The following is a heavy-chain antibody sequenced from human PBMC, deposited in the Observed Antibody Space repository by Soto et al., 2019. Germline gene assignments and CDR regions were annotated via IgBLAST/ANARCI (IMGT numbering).Heavy chain of an antibody. J-gene: IGHJ4*02. D-gene: IGHD3-10*01. Sequence: EVQLVESGGDLVQPGGSLRLSCAASGFTFSNNLMHWVRQAPGKGLVWVSRINGDGSSTSYANSVKGRFTISRDNAKNTVYLQMNSLRAEDTAVYYCARHYASGTYSVDYLGQGTLVTVSS. CDR2: INGDGSST. V-gene: IGHV3-74*01. CDR1: GFTFSNNL. CDR3: ARHYASGTYSVDY.